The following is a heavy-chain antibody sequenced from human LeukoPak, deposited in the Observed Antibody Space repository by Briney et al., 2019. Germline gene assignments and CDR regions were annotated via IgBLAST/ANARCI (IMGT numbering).Heavy chain of an antibody. D-gene: IGHD5-18*01. CDR1: GFTFSSYG. J-gene: IGHJ4*02. V-gene: IGHV3-33*01. CDR3: ARDRSYGPYYFDY. Sequence: PGGSLRLSCAASGFTFSSYGMHWVRQAPGKGLEWVAVIWYDGTNKYYADSVKGRFTISRDNSKNTLYLQMDSLSAEDTAVYYCARDRSYGPYYFDYWGQGTLVSVSS. CDR2: IWYDGTNK.